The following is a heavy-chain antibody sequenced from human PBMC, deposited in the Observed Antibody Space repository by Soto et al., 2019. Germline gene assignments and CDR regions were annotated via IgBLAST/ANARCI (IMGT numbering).Heavy chain of an antibody. CDR2: IYYSGST. V-gene: IGHV4-39*01. J-gene: IGHJ6*03. CDR3: ARQIDYTDYYYYMDV. D-gene: IGHD4-4*01. CDR1: GGSISSSSYY. Sequence: SETLSLTCTVSGGSISSSSYYWGWIRQPPGKGLEWIGSIYYSGSTYYNPSLKSRVTISVDTSKNQFSLKLSSVTAADTAVYYCARQIDYTDYYYYMDVWGKGTTVTVSS.